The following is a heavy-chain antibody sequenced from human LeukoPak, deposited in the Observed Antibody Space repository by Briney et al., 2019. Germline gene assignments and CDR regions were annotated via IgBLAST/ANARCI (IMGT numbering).Heavy chain of an antibody. J-gene: IGHJ4*02. CDR2: ISGDTTYI. V-gene: IGHV3-21*01. D-gene: IGHD4-17*01. Sequence: GGSLRLSCAASGFTFSSYTMHWVRQIPGERPEWVSPISGDTTYIYYADSVKGRFTISRDNAKNSLYLQMNSLRAEDTAVYYCAGDYGDYRGWYFDYWGQGTLVTVSS. CDR1: GFTFSSYT. CDR3: AGDYGDYRGWYFDY.